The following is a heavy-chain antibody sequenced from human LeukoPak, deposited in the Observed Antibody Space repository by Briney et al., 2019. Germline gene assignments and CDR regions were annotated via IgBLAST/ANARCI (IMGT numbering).Heavy chain of an antibody. D-gene: IGHD2-15*01. V-gene: IGHV5-10-1*01. Sequence: GESLRISFKGSGYSFTSYWISWVRQMPGKGLEWMGRIDPSDSYTNYSPSFQGHVTISADKSISTAYLQWSSLKASDTAMYYCARLYCSGGSCYLGWFDPWGQGTLVTVSS. CDR2: IDPSDSYT. CDR3: ARLYCSGGSCYLGWFDP. J-gene: IGHJ5*02. CDR1: GYSFTSYW.